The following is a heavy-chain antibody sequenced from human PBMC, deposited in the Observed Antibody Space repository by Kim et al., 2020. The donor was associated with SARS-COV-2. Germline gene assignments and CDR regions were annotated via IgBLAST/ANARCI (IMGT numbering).Heavy chain of an antibody. CDR1: GFTFSSYA. J-gene: IGHJ4*02. Sequence: GGSLRLSCAASGFTFSSYAMHWVRQAPGKGLEWVAVISYDGSNKYYADSVKGRFTISRDNSKNTLYLQMKSLRAEDTAVYYCARSQSGAADYYDSSGYYGHFDYWGQGTLVTVSS. CDR3: ARSQSGAADYYDSSGYYGHFDY. V-gene: IGHV3-30-3*01. D-gene: IGHD3-22*01. CDR2: ISYDGSNK.